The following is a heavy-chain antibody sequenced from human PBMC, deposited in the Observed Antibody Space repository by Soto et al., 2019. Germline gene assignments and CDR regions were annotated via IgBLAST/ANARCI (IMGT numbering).Heavy chain of an antibody. D-gene: IGHD6-25*01. CDR1: GLSFSHAW. V-gene: IGHV3-15*07. Sequence: EAQLVESGGGLAKPGGSLRLSCAASGLSFSHAWMNWVRQAPGKGLEWVGRIKSRVDGGATDFAAPVKGRFTVSRDDSENTVYLQMNSLKTEDTATYYCTATAAPGVDVWGPGTTVIVSS. CDR3: TATAAPGVDV. CDR2: IKSRVDGGAT. J-gene: IGHJ6*02.